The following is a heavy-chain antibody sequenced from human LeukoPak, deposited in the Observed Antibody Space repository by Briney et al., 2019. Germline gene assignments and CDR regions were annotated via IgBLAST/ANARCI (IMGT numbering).Heavy chain of an antibody. Sequence: GGSLRLSCAASGFTFRNYAMSWVRQAPGKGLEWVSGISGSGDSTFYADAVKGRFTISRDNSMNTLYLQMNSLRADDTAVYYCAKDTILARGWFDPWGQGTLVTVSS. J-gene: IGHJ5*02. V-gene: IGHV3-23*01. CDR1: GFTFRNYA. D-gene: IGHD3-9*01. CDR3: AKDTILARGWFDP. CDR2: ISGSGDST.